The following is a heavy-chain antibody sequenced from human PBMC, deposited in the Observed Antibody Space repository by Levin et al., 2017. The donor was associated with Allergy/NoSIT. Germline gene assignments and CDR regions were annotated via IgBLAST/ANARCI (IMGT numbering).Heavy chain of an antibody. V-gene: IGHV3-30-3*01. CDR2: ISYDGSNK. Sequence: GGSLRLSCAASGFTFSSYAMHWVRQAPGKGLEWVAVISYDGSNKYYADSVKGRFTISRDNSKNTLYLQMNSLRAEDTAVYYCARDRTTVTNYYYGMDVWGQGTTVTVSS. CDR3: ARDRTTVTNYYYGMDV. D-gene: IGHD4-17*01. J-gene: IGHJ6*02. CDR1: GFTFSSYA.